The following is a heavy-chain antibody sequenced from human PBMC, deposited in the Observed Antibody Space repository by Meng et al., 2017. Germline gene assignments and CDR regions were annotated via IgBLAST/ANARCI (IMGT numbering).Heavy chain of an antibody. D-gene: IGHD1-26*01. J-gene: IGHJ5*02. Sequence: QVQLQESGPGLVKPSQTLSLTCTVSGGSISSGNYYWSWIRQPPGKGLEWIGYIYHSGSTYYNPSLKSRVTIPVDTSKNQFSLKLNYVTAADTAVYYCARDSGVGGSYNWFDPWGQGTLVTVSS. CDR3: ARDSGVGGSYNWFDP. CDR1: GGSISSGNYY. V-gene: IGHV4-30-4*01. CDR2: IYHSGST.